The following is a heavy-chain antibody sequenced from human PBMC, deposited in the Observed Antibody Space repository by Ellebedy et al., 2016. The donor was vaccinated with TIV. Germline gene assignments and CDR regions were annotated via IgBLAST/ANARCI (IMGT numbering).Heavy chain of an antibody. Sequence: SLKISCAASGFKFGDYYMYWVRQAPGKGLEWVSGISKNSGSVGYADPVKGRFTISRDNAKNSLYLHMNSLRAEDTAVYYCARVRSVYYYMDVWGKGTTVTVSS. V-gene: IGHV3-9*01. D-gene: IGHD2-8*01. CDR2: ISKNSGSV. CDR3: ARVRSVYYYMDV. J-gene: IGHJ6*03. CDR1: GFKFGDYY.